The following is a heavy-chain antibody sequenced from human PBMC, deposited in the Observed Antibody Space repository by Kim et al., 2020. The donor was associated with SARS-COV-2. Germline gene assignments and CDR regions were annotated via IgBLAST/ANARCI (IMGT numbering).Heavy chain of an antibody. CDR3: ARGGATRSEY. J-gene: IGHJ4*02. V-gene: IGHV4-34*01. Sequence: STHYNPALTSRVTISVDTSQNQFSLKLSSVTAADTAVYYCARGGATRSEYWGQGTLVTVSS. D-gene: IGHD1-26*01. CDR2: ST.